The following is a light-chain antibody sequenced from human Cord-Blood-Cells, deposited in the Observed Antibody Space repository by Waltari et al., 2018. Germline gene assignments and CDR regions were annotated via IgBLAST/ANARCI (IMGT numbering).Light chain of an antibody. V-gene: IGLV2-8*01. J-gene: IGLJ1*01. CDR3: SSYAGSNKEV. Sequence: QSALTQPPSASGSPGQSVTISCTGTSSDVGGYNYVSWYQQHPGKAPKLMIYEVSKRPSGVPDRFSVSKSGNTASLTVSGLQAEDEADYYCSSYAGSNKEVFGTGPKVTVL. CDR2: EVS. CDR1: SSDVGGYNY.